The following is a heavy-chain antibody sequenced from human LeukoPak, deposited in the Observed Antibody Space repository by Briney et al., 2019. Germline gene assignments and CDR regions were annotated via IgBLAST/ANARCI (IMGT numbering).Heavy chain of an antibody. CDR3: ASFTDVSNSPIPPFDP. Sequence: SVKVSCKASGGTFSSYAISWVRQAPGQGLEWMGGIIPIFGTANYAQKFQGRVTITTDESTSTAYMELSGLRSEDTAVYYCASFTDVSNSPIPPFDPWGQGTLVTVSS. J-gene: IGHJ5*02. CDR1: GGTFSSYA. D-gene: IGHD4-11*01. V-gene: IGHV1-69*05. CDR2: IIPIFGTA.